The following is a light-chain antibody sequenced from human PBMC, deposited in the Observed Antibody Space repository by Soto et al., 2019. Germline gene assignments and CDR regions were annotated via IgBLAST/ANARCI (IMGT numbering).Light chain of an antibody. J-gene: IGLJ2*01. V-gene: IGLV2-14*03. CDR2: DVS. Sequence: QSALTQPASVSGSPGQSITISCTGTTSDFGRYNYVSWYQQHPGKAPKLMIYDVSNRPSGVSNRFSGSKSGNTASLTISGLQAEDEADYYCSSYTSSSTLEVFGGGTKVTVL. CDR1: TSDFGRYNY. CDR3: SSYTSSSTLEV.